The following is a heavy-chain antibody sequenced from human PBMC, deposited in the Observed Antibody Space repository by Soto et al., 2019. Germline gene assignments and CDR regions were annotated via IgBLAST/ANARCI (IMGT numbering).Heavy chain of an antibody. CDR2: IYYSGNT. CDR3: ASSSPFHY. J-gene: IGHJ4*02. Sequence: SETLCLTCSVSSGSLSSSAYYWSWIRQPPGRGPEWIGSIYYSGNTYYKPSLKSRVSISIDTSRNQFSLKLTSVTAADTGVSYCASSSPFHYWRPGILVPVS. V-gene: IGHV4-39*01. CDR1: SGSLSSSAYY. D-gene: IGHD6-6*01.